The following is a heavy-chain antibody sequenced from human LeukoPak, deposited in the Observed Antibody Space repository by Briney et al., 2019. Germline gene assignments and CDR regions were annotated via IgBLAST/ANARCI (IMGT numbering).Heavy chain of an antibody. Sequence: ASVKVSCKASGYTFTSYAMNWVRQAPGQGLEWMGWINTNTGNPTYAQGFTGRFVFSLDTSVSTAYLQISSLKAEDTAVYYCARAYPHYYGSGSYYSYYYYGMDVWGQGTTVTVSS. D-gene: IGHD3-10*01. CDR1: GYTFTSYA. V-gene: IGHV7-4-1*02. J-gene: IGHJ6*02. CDR2: INTNTGNP. CDR3: ARAYPHYYGSGSYYSYYYYGMDV.